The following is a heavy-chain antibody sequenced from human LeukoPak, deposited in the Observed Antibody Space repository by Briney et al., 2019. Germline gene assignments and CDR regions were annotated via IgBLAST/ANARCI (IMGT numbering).Heavy chain of an antibody. V-gene: IGHV3-21*01. J-gene: IGHJ5*02. D-gene: IGHD2-15*01. CDR2: ISSSSSYI. CDR3: AKPVYCSGASCYWFDP. Sequence: GGSLRLSCAASGFTFSSYSMNWVRQAPGKGLEWVSSISSSSSYIYYADSVKGRFTVSRDNAKNSVYLQMNSLRAEDTAVYYCAKPVYCSGASCYWFDPWGQGTLVTVSS. CDR1: GFTFSSYS.